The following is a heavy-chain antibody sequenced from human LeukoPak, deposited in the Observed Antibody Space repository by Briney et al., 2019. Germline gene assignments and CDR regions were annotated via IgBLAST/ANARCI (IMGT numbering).Heavy chain of an antibody. D-gene: IGHD3-10*01. CDR1: GGSFSGYY. Sequence: SSETLSLTCAVYGGSFSGYYWSWIRQPPGKGLEWVSDISGTVRGERTYYADSVKGRFTISRDNSKNTLYLQMNGLRADDTAVYYCLCYYASATFYWGQGTLVTVSS. CDR3: LCYYASATFY. V-gene: IGHV3-23*01. J-gene: IGHJ4*02. CDR2: ISGTVRGERT.